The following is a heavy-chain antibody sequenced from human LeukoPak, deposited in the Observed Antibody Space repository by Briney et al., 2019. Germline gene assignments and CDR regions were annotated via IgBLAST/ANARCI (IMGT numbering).Heavy chain of an antibody. V-gene: IGHV4-38-2*02. D-gene: IGHD2-15*01. CDR2: IYHSGYT. J-gene: IGHJ6*03. CDR3: AREDCSGGSCYWHYYYYMDV. CDR1: GYSITTGYY. Sequence: SGTLSLTCNVSGYSITTGYYWGWIRQPPGKGLEWIGNIYHSGYTYHNPSLKSRVTISVDTSKNHFSLKVTSVTAADTAVYYCAREDCSGGSCYWHYYYYMDVWGKGTTVTVSS.